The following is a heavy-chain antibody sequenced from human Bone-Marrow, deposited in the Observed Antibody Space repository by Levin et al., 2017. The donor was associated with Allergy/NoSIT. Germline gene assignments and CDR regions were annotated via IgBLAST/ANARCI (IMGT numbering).Heavy chain of an antibody. CDR1: GGSISSSSYY. CDR2: IYYSGST. D-gene: IGHD3-10*01. V-gene: IGHV4-39*01. J-gene: IGHJ3*02. Sequence: SETLSLTCTVSGGSISSSSYYWGWIRQPPGKGLEWIGSIYYSGSTYYNPSLKSRVTISVDTSKNQFSLKLSSVTAADTAVYYCASWGSAVGAFDIWGQGTMVTVSS. CDR3: ASWGSAVGAFDI.